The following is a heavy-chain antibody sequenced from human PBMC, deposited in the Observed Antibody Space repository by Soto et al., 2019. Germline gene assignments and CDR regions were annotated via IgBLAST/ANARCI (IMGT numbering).Heavy chain of an antibody. D-gene: IGHD2-2*01. CDR2: IIPIPGTA. CDR3: ARGPGRRTRLEISYYYYYGMDV. J-gene: IGHJ6*02. Sequence: QVHLVQSGAEVKKPGSSVKVSCTASGGTFGSYAISWVRQAPGQGLEWMGGIIPIPGTANYAQNFQGSVTIAADESTRTASLELSSPRSEDTAVSYCARGPGRRTRLEISYYYYYGMDVWGQGTTVTVSS. V-gene: IGHV1-69*01. CDR1: GGTFGSYA.